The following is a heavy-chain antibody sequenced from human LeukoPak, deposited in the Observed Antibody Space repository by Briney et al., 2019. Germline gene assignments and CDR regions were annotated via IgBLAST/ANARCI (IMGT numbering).Heavy chain of an antibody. D-gene: IGHD6-13*01. CDR3: ARDHSSSSEDY. CDR2: IYHSGST. J-gene: IGHJ4*02. CDR1: GYSISSGYY. Sequence: SETLSLTCTVSGYSISSGYYWGWIRQPPGKGLEWIGSIYHSGSTYHNPSLKSRVTISVDTSKNQFSLKLNSVTAADTAVYYCARDHSSSSEDYWGQGTLVTVSS. V-gene: IGHV4-38-2*02.